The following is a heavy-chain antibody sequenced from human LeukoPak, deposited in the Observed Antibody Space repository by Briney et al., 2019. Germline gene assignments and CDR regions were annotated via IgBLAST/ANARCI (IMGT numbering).Heavy chain of an antibody. J-gene: IGHJ6*02. D-gene: IGHD3-3*01. CDR2: IGGSGSDT. CDR3: AKTLRDLEWLTGELDV. CDR1: GFTFSSYA. V-gene: IGHV3-23*01. Sequence: PGRSLRLSCAASGFTFSSYAMHWVRQTPGKGLEWVSAIGGSGSDTSYTDSVKGRFTISRDNSKSTLYLQMNSLRAEDTAVYHCAKTLRDLEWLTGELDVWGQGTAVTVSS.